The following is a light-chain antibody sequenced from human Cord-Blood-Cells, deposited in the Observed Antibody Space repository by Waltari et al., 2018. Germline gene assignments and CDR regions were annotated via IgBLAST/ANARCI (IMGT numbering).Light chain of an antibody. Sequence: EIVMTQSPATLSVXXXXXXXLSCRASQSVSSNLAWYQQKPGQAPRLLIYGASTRATGIPARFSGSGSGTEFTLTISSLQSEDFAVYYCQQYNNWPRTFGQGTKVEIK. V-gene: IGKV3-15*01. J-gene: IGKJ1*01. CDR2: GAS. CDR1: QSVSSN. CDR3: QQYNNWPRT.